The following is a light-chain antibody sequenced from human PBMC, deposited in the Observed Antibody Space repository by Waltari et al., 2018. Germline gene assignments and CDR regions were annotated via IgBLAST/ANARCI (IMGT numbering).Light chain of an antibody. CDR1: QSVGRY. V-gene: IGKV3-20*01. J-gene: IGKJ1*01. Sequence: EIVLTQSPGTLSFSQGERATLSCRASQSVGRYLAWYQQKPGQAPRLLIYDASTRATGIPDRFSGSGSGTDFSLTISRLEPEDFAVYYCQKYVNLPATFGQGTKVEIK. CDR2: DAS. CDR3: QKYVNLPAT.